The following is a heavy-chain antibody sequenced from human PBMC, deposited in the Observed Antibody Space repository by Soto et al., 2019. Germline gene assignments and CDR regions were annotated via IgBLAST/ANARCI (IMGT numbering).Heavy chain of an antibody. J-gene: IGHJ6*02. Sequence: SVKVSCKASGGTFNRHGISWVRQAPGQGLEWMGGTIPVFGTPKYAQEFQGRVTVSVDKSTSTAYMELSSLRSEDTSVYYCARGLSDGFITYFDFYVMDVWGQGTAVTVSS. CDR1: GGTFNRHG. CDR2: TIPVFGTP. D-gene: IGHD3-22*01. CDR3: ARGLSDGFITYFDFYVMDV. V-gene: IGHV1-69*06.